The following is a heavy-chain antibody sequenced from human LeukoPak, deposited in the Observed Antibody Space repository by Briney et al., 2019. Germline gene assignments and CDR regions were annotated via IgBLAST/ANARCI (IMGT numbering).Heavy chain of an antibody. CDR2: IYYSGST. CDR3: ARQFTDKTFGGVHFDY. CDR1: GDSISSSSYY. J-gene: IGHJ4*02. V-gene: IGHV4-39*01. Sequence: KPSETLSLTCTVSGDSISSSSYYWGWIRQPPGKGLEWIGSIYYSGSTYYNPSLKSRVTISVDTSKNQFSLKLSSVTAADTAVYYCARQFTDKTFGGVHFDYWGQGTLVTVPS. D-gene: IGHD3-16*01.